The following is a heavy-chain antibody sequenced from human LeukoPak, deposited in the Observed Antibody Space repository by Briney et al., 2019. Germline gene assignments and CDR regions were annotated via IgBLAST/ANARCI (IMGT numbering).Heavy chain of an antibody. Sequence: PGGSLRLSCAASGFTVSSNYMSWVRQAPGKGLEWVSVIYSGGSTYYADSVKGRFTISRDNSKNTLYLQMNSLRAEDTAVYYRARGGRYFDWLLSDPDAFDIWGQGTMVTVSS. CDR1: GFTVSSNY. CDR3: ARGGRYFDWLLSDPDAFDI. J-gene: IGHJ3*02. CDR2: IYSGGST. V-gene: IGHV3-53*01. D-gene: IGHD3-9*01.